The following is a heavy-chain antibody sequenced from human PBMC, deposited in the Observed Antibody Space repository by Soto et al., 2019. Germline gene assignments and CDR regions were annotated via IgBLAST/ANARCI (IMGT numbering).Heavy chain of an antibody. D-gene: IGHD6-13*01. J-gene: IGHJ6*02. Sequence: EVQLLESGGGLVQPGGSRRLSCAASGFTFSTYGMSWIRQAPGKGLEWVSSISTSGGSTFYAESVKGRFTISRDNSKNTLNLKMNSLGAEDTAVYYCAKDKMHIADPYGMDVGGQGTTVTVSS. V-gene: IGHV3-23*01. CDR1: GFTFSTYG. CDR2: ISTSGGST. CDR3: AKDKMHIADPYGMDV.